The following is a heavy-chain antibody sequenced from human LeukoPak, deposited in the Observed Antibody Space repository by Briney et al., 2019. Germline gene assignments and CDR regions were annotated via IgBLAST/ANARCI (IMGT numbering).Heavy chain of an antibody. J-gene: IGHJ3*02. CDR2: ISYDGSNK. V-gene: IGHV3-30*18. CDR3: AKELELGAFYGPHDAFDI. Sequence: PGGSLRLSCTASGFTFSSYGMHWVRQAPGKGLEWVAVISYDGSNKYYADSVKGRFTISRDNSKNTLYLQMNSLRAEDTAVYYCAKELELGAFYGPHDAFDIWGQGTMVTVSS. D-gene: IGHD1-26*01. CDR1: GFTFSSYG.